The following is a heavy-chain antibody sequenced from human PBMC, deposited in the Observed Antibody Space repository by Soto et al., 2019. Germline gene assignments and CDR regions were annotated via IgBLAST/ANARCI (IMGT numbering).Heavy chain of an antibody. CDR2: ISGSGGST. CDR3: AKEQLVQYYYYGMDV. CDR1: GFTFSSYA. V-gene: IGHV3-23*01. D-gene: IGHD6-13*01. J-gene: IGHJ6*02. Sequence: GGSLRLSCAASGFTFSSYAMSWVRQAPGKGLEWVSAISGSGGSTYYADSVKGWFTFSRDNSKNTLYLQMNSLRAEDTAVDYCAKEQLVQYYYYGMDVWGQGTTVTVFS.